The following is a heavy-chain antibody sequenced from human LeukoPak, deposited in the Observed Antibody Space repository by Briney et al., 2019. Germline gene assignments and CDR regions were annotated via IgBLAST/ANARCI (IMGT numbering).Heavy chain of an antibody. D-gene: IGHD3-22*01. J-gene: IGHJ5*02. CDR3: ARAGYYYDSSGYYSRWFDP. Sequence: PSETLSLTCTVSGGSISSYYWSWIRQPPGKGLEWIGYIYYSGSTNYNPSLKSRVTISVDTSKNQFSLKLSSVTAADTAVYYCARAGYYYDSSGYYSRWFDPWGQGTLVTVSS. CDR2: IYYSGST. V-gene: IGHV4-59*01. CDR1: GGSISSYY.